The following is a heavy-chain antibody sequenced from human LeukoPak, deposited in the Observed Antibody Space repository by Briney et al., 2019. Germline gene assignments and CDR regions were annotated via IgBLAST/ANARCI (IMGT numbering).Heavy chain of an antibody. CDR2: ISYDGSNK. Sequence: GGSLRLSCAASGFTFSSYAMPWVRQAPGKGLEWVAVISYDGSNKYYADSVKGRFTISRDNSKNTLYLQMNSLRAEDTAVYYCARDRDGLLWFGELLSPLDYWGQRTLVTVSS. V-gene: IGHV3-30-3*01. CDR3: ARDRDGLLWFGELLSPLDY. J-gene: IGHJ4*02. CDR1: GFTFSSYA. D-gene: IGHD3-10*01.